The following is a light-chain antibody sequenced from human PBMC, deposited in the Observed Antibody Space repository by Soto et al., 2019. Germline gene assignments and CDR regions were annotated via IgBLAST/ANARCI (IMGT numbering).Light chain of an antibody. Sequence: DIQMTQSPSSLSASVGDRVTITCRASQGIRTDLGWYQQKPGKAPKRLIYAASSLQSGVPSRVSGSGSGTEFTLTISSLQPEDFATYYCLQYNSYPWTFGQGTKVEIK. CDR3: LQYNSYPWT. CDR2: AAS. V-gene: IGKV1-17*01. J-gene: IGKJ1*01. CDR1: QGIRTD.